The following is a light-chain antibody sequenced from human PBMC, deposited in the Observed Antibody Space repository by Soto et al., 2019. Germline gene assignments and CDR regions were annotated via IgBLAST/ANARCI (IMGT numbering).Light chain of an antibody. CDR1: SGHNSYA. CDR3: QTWSTDIRV. CDR2: VNSDGSH. Sequence: QSALTQPPSASGSPGQSVTISCTGTSSGHNSYAIAWHQQQPEKGPRYLMKVNSDGSHSKGDGIPDRFSGSSSGAERYLTISSLQSEDEADYYCQTWSTDIRVFGGGTKLTVL. J-gene: IGLJ3*02. V-gene: IGLV4-69*01.